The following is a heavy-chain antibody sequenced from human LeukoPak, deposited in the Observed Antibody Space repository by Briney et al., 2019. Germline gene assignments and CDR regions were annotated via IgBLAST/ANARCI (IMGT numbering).Heavy chain of an antibody. CDR3: AKDIGPYHKARFDY. J-gene: IGHJ4*02. V-gene: IGHV3-9*01. CDR1: GFTFDDYA. D-gene: IGHD2-21*01. CDR2: ISWNSGSI. Sequence: GGSLRLSCAASGFTFDDYAMHWVRQAPGKGLEWVSGISWNSGSIGYADSVEGRFTISRDNAKNSLYLQMNSLRAEDTALYYCAKDIGPYHKARFDYWGQGTLVTVSS.